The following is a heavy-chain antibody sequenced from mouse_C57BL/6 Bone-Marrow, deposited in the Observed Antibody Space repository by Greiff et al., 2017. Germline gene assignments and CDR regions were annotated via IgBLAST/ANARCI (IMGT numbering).Heavy chain of an antibody. CDR3: TRGGVYYGKGGFAY. J-gene: IGHJ3*01. V-gene: IGHV1-15*01. Sequence: QVQLQQSGAELVRPGASVTLSCKASGYTFTDYEMHWVKQTPVHGLEWIGAIDPETGGTAYNQKFKGKAILTADKSSSTAYMELRRLTSEDSAVYYCTRGGVYYGKGGFAYWGQGTLVTVSA. CDR1: GYTFTDYE. CDR2: IDPETGGT. D-gene: IGHD2-1*01.